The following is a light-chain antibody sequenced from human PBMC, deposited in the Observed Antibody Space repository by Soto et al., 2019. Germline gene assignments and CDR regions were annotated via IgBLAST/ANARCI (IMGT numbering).Light chain of an antibody. CDR2: EVS. CDR3: SSYTSSNTPWV. V-gene: IGLV2-14*01. Sequence: QSALTQSASVSGSPGQSITISCTGTTSDVGGYNYVSWYQQHPGKAPKLIIYEVSNRPSGVSNRFSGSKSGNTASLTISGLQAEDEADYYCSSYTSSNTPWVFGGGTKVTVL. CDR1: TSDVGGYNY. J-gene: IGLJ3*02.